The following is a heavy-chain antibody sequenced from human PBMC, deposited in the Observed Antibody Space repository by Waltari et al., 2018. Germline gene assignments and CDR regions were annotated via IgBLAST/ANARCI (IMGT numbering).Heavy chain of an antibody. Sequence: EVQLVRSGAEVKKPGASLKIYCQCSGLTFTKHWNAWGRQMPGKGLEWVGMIYPGDSDIRYSPSLQGQVTISVDESINTACLQWTSLKASDTAIYFCARQTAAVDPFDYWGQGTLVTVSS. CDR2: IYPGDSDI. J-gene: IGHJ4*02. V-gene: IGHV5-51*01. D-gene: IGHD2-15*01. CDR1: GLTFTKHW. CDR3: ARQTAAVDPFDY.